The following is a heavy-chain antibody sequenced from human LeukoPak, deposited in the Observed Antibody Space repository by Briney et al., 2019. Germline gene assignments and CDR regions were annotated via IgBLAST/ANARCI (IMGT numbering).Heavy chain of an antibody. CDR1: GGSFSGYY. CDR3: ARGDFWSGYYMPDAFDI. Sequence: PSETLSLTCAVYGGSFSGYYWSWIRQPPGKGLEWIGEINHSGSTNYNPSLKSRVTILVDTSKNQFSLKLSSVTAADTAVYYCARGDFWSGYYMPDAFDIWGQGTMVTVSS. V-gene: IGHV4-34*01. J-gene: IGHJ3*02. CDR2: INHSGST. D-gene: IGHD3-3*01.